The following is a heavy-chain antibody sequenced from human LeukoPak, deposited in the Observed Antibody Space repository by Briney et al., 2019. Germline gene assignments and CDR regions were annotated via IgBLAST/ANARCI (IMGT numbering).Heavy chain of an antibody. J-gene: IGHJ6*02. CDR2: ISYDGSNK. Sequence: GGSLRLSCAASGFTFSSYAMHWVRQAPGKGLEWVAVISYDGSNKYYADSVKGRFTISRDNSKNTLYLQMNSLRSDDTAVYYCARDGRVVPGRYYYYGMDVWGQGTTVTVSS. CDR1: GFTFSSYA. D-gene: IGHD2-2*01. CDR3: ARDGRVVPGRYYYYGMDV. V-gene: IGHV3-30-3*01.